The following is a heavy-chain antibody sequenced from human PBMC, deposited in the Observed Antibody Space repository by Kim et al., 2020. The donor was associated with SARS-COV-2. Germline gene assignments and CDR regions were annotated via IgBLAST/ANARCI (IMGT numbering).Heavy chain of an antibody. CDR3: AHRHRRQQLVLDY. Sequence: YSASLKSRLTITKDTSKNQVVLTMTNMDTVDTATYYCAHRHRRQQLVLDYWGQGTLVTVSS. J-gene: IGHJ4*02. V-gene: IGHV2-5*01. D-gene: IGHD6-13*01.